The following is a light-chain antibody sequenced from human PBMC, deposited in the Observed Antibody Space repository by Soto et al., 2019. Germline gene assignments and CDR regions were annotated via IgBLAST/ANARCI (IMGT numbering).Light chain of an antibody. J-gene: IGLJ1*01. CDR3: QSYDSSLSGYNYV. CDR1: SSNIGAGYD. V-gene: IGLV1-40*01. CDR2: GNS. Sequence: QPVLTQPPSVSGAPGQRVTISCTGSSSNIGAGYDVHWYQQLPGTAPKLLIYGNSNRPSGVPDRFSGSKSGTSASLAITGLQAEDEADYYCQSYDSSLSGYNYVFGTGTKVTVL.